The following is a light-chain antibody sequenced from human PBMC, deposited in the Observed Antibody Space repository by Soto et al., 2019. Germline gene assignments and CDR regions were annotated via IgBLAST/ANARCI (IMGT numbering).Light chain of an antibody. CDR1: QSVNLNY. Sequence: EIVLTQSPGTLYLSPGERATLSCRASQSVNLNYLAWYEQRPGQAPRLLIYGQSRRASGIPDRFSGGGSGTDFTLTISRLEPEDFATYYCQQSYSTPRTFGQGTKVEIK. J-gene: IGKJ1*01. V-gene: IGKV3-20*01. CDR3: QQSYSTPRT. CDR2: GQS.